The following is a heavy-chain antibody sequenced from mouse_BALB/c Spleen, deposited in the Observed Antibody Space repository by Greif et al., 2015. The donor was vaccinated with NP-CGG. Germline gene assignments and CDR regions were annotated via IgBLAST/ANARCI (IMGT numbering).Heavy chain of an antibody. CDR1: GYTFTSYT. CDR2: INPSSGYT. D-gene: IGHD1-1*01. Sequence: QVQLQQSGAELARPGASVKMSCKASGYTFTSYTMHWVKQRPGQGLEWIGYINPSSGYTNYNQKFKDKATLTADKSSSTAYMQLSSLTSEDSAVYYCAIITTVVPYYAMDYWGQGTSVTVSS. V-gene: IGHV1-4*01. J-gene: IGHJ4*01. CDR3: AIITTVVPYYAMDY.